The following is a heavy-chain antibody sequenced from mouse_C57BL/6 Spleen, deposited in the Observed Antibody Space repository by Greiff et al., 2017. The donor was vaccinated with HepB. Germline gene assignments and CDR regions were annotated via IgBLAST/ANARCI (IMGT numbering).Heavy chain of an antibody. V-gene: IGHV1-80*01. CDR1: GYAFSSYW. J-gene: IGHJ3*01. Sequence: QVQLQQSGAELVKPGASVKISCKASGYAFSSYWMNWVKQRPGKGLEWIGQIYPGDGDTNYNGKFKGKATLTADKSSSTAYMQLSSLASEDSAVYFCAREANDYDGWFAYWGQGTLVTVSA. D-gene: IGHD2-4*01. CDR2: IYPGDGDT. CDR3: AREANDYDGWFAY.